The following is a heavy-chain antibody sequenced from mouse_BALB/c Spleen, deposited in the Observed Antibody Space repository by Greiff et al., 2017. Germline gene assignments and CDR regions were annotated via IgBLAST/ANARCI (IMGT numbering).Heavy chain of an antibody. CDR2: ISDGGSYT. CDR3: ARGAYYRYDGIFAY. J-gene: IGHJ3*01. Sequence: EVHLVESGGGLVKPGGSLKLSCAASGFTFSDYYMYWVRQTPEKRLEWVATISDGGSYTYYPDSVKGRFTISRDNAKNNLYLQMSSLKSEDTAMYYCARGAYYRYDGIFAYWGQGTLVTVSA. CDR1: GFTFSDYY. D-gene: IGHD2-14*01. V-gene: IGHV5-4*02.